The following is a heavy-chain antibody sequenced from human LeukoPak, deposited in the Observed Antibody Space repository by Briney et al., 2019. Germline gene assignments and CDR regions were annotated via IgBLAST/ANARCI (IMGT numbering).Heavy chain of an antibody. V-gene: IGHV3-33*01. CDR1: GFTFSSYG. J-gene: IGHJ4*02. CDR2: IWYDGSNK. CDR3: ARDFYYYDSSGYSL. D-gene: IGHD3-22*01. Sequence: GGSLRLSCAASGFTFSSYGMHWVRQAPGKGLEWVAVIWYDGSNKYYADSVKGRFTISRDNSKNTLYLQMNSLRAEDTAVYYCARDFYYYDSSGYSLWGQGTLVTVSS.